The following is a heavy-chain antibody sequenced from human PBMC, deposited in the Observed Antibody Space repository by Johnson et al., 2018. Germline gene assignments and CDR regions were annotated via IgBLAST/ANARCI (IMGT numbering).Heavy chain of an antibody. J-gene: IGHJ6*02. CDR3: ARLEWLNYYYAMDV. CDR1: GGSFSFYY. V-gene: IGHV4-59*13. D-gene: IGHD3-3*01. Sequence: QVQLQQWGPRLVKPSETLSLTCAVSGGSFSFYYWSWIRQPPGKGLEWIGYIYDTEYPNYNPSLKGRVTMSVDTSKNLFSLKLSSVTAADTAVYYRARLEWLNYYYAMDVWGQGTTVTVSS. CDR2: IYDTEYP.